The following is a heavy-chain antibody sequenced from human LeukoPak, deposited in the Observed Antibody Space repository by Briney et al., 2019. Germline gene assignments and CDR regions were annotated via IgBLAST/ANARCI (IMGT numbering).Heavy chain of an antibody. V-gene: IGHV3-23*01. Sequence: PGGSLRLSCAASGFTFSSYAMSWVRQAPGKGLEWVSAISGSGGSTYYADSVKGRFTISRDNSKNTLYLQMNSLRAEDTAVYYCAKEGTTVTKIPSWYFDLWGRGTLVTVSS. J-gene: IGHJ2*01. CDR3: AKEGTTVTKIPSWYFDL. D-gene: IGHD4-17*01. CDR1: GFTFSSYA. CDR2: ISGSGGST.